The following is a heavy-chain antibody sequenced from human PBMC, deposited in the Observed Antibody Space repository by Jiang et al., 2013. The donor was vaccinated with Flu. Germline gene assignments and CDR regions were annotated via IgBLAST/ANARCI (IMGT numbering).Heavy chain of an antibody. V-gene: IGHV4-59*01. Sequence: KPSETLSLTCTASGGSISSYHWSWIRQPPGKGLEWIGYIYYSGSTNYNPSLKSRVTISVDTSKNQFSLRLSSVTAADTAVYYCARDHGSGRPLDAFDIWGQGTKVTVSS. CDR1: GGSISSYH. D-gene: IGHD3-10*01. CDR2: IYYSGST. J-gene: IGHJ3*02. CDR3: ARDHGSGRPLDAFDI.